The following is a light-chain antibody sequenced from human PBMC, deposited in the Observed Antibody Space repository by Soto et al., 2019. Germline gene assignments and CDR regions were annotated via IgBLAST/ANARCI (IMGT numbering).Light chain of an antibody. CDR2: DND. Sequence: QSVLTQPPSVSAAPGQKGTISCSGSSSNIGNNYVFWYQQLPGTAPKLLSYDNDKRPSGIPDRFSGSKSGTSATLGITGLQTGDEADYYCATWDSSLSAGVFGGGTKVTVL. V-gene: IGLV1-51*01. CDR3: ATWDSSLSAGV. J-gene: IGLJ2*01. CDR1: SSNIGNNY.